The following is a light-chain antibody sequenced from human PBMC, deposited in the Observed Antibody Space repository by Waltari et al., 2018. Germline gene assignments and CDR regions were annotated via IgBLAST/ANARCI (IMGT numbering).Light chain of an antibody. V-gene: IGKV3-15*01. Sequence: EIVMTHSPDTLSVSPGERATLSCRASQSVGSNLAWYQQKPGQAPRLLIYGASTRATDIPARFSGSGSGTEFTLTITSMQSEDFAVYYCQQYNNWPPSWTFGQGTKVEIK. CDR2: GAS. CDR1: QSVGSN. J-gene: IGKJ1*01. CDR3: QQYNNWPPSWT.